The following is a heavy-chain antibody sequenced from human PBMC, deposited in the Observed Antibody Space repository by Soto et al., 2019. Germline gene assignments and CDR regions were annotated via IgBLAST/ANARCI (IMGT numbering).Heavy chain of an antibody. Sequence: QVQLQESGPGLVQPSETLSLTCTVSGGSITGYYWSWIRQPPGKGPEWIGNIHYSGSTNYNPSLKSRVTISVDTSKNQFSLRLRSVTAAETAVYYCARHSYYSNPLRFDPWGQGTLDTVSS. CDR2: IHYSGST. J-gene: IGHJ5*02. V-gene: IGHV4-59*08. D-gene: IGHD4-4*01. CDR3: ARHSYYSNPLRFDP. CDR1: GGSITGYY.